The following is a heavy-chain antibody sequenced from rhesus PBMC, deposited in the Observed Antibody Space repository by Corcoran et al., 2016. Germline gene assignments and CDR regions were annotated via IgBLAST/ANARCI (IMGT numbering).Heavy chain of an antibody. CDR2: ITNGGGSK. V-gene: IGHV3S5*01. CDR1: GFTFSSYG. J-gene: IGHJ4*01. Sequence: EVQLVESGGGLVQPGGSLRLSCAASGFTFSSYGMSWVRQAPGKGLDWVSYITNGGGSKYTADSVKGRFTISRDNSKNPLSLQMNSLRAEDTAVYYCARLYSGSWNVLDYWGQGVLVTVSS. D-gene: IGHD6-25*01. CDR3: ARLYSGSWNVLDY.